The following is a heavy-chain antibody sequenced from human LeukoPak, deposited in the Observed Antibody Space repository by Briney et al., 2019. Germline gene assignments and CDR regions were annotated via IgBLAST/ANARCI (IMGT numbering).Heavy chain of an antibody. J-gene: IGHJ4*02. CDR3: ARGVSVDY. V-gene: IGHV4-34*01. CDR2: INHSGST. D-gene: IGHD3-16*01. Sequence: SETLSLTCAVYGGSFSGYYWSWIRQPPGKGLEWIGEINHSGSTNYNPSLKSRVTISVDTSKNQFSLKLSSVTAADTAVYYCARGVSVDYWGQGTLITVSS. CDR1: GGSFSGYY.